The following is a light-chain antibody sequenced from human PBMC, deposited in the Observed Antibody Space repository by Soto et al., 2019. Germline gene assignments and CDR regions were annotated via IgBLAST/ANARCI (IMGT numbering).Light chain of an antibody. Sequence: QSALTQPASVSGSPGQSITISCTGTSSDVGGYNYVSWYQQHPGKAPKLMIYDVSNRPSGVSNRFSGSKSGNTASLTISGLQAGAGADFYCSSLTSSSPPVVFGGGTKPPVL. CDR1: SSDVGGYNY. CDR2: DVS. J-gene: IGLJ2*01. V-gene: IGLV2-14*01. CDR3: SSLTSSSPPVV.